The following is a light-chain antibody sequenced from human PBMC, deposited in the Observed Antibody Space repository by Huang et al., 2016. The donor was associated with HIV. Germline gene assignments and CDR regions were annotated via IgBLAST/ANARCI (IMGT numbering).Light chain of an antibody. CDR3: QQRTKWPPVLT. CDR1: QSVGVY. CDR2: EAS. J-gene: IGKJ4*01. V-gene: IGKV3-11*01. Sequence: EIVLTQSPATLSVSPGDRATLSCRASQSVGVYLAWYQQKPGQAPRLLIFEASNRATGIPDRFSGSGSGTDFTLTIDSLQPDDFAIYYCQQRTKWPPVLTFGGGTRVEIK.